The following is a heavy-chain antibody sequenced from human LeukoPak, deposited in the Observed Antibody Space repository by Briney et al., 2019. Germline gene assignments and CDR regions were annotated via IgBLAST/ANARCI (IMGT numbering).Heavy chain of an antibody. CDR3: ARGVVPAAVYYFDY. CDR1: GFTFSSYG. CDR2: ISGSGGST. Sequence: PGGSLRLSCAASGFTFSSYGMSWVRQAPGKGLEWVSAISGSGGSTYYADSVKGRFTISRDNAKNSLYLQMNSLRAEDTAVYYCARGVVPAAVYYFDYWGQGTLVTVSS. V-gene: IGHV3-23*01. D-gene: IGHD2-2*01. J-gene: IGHJ4*02.